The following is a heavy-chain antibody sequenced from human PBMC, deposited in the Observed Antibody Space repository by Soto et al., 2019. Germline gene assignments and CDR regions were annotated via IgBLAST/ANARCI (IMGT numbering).Heavy chain of an antibody. CDR1: GYTFNSYA. Sequence: GWSLRLSCAASGYTFNSYAMSWVRQAPGKGLECVSAISGSGGSTYYADSVKGRFTISRDNSKNTLYLQMNSLRAEDTAVYYCAKVVDVVVVAATTFDYWGQGTLLTVSS. V-gene: IGHV3-23*01. CDR3: AKVVDVVVVAATTFDY. D-gene: IGHD2-15*01. CDR2: ISGSGGST. J-gene: IGHJ4*02.